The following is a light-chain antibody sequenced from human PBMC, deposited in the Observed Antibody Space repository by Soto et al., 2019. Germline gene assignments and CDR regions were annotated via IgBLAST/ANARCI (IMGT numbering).Light chain of an antibody. CDR2: AAS. V-gene: IGKV1-12*01. CDR3: QQTSSFPLT. CDR1: QGIVSW. J-gene: IGKJ4*01. Sequence: DIQMTQSPSFVSASVGDRVTITCRASQGIVSWLAWYQHKPGRAPKLLIHAASSLESGVPSRFSGSGSGTDFTLTISSLQPEDFATYYCQQTSSFPLTCGGGTKVESK.